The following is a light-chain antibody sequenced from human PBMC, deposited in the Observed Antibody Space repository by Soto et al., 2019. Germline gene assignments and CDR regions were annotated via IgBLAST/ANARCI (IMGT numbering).Light chain of an antibody. CDR2: DAS. V-gene: IGKV3-11*01. CDR3: QQRSNWPPT. Sequence: ENVLTQSPATLSLSPGERATLSCRASQSVSSYLAWYQQKLGQAPRLLIYDASNRATGIPARFSGSGSGTDFTLIISSLEPEDFAVYYCQQRSNWPPTFGQGTKVDIK. CDR1: QSVSSY. J-gene: IGKJ1*01.